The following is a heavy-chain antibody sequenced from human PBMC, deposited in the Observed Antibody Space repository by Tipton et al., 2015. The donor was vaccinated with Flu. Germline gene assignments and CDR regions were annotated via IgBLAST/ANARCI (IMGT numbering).Heavy chain of an antibody. CDR1: GFTFSRYA. D-gene: IGHD6-19*01. CDR2: IGGGGATT. V-gene: IGHV3-23*01. J-gene: IGHJ4*02. Sequence: SLRLSCTASGFTFSRYAKSWVRQAPGKGLEWVSAIGGGGATTYFADSVKGRFTISRDNIRNTLYLQMNSLRAEDTAIYYCARVIPEFVAGLSYWGQGTLVSVSS. CDR3: ARVIPEFVAGLSY.